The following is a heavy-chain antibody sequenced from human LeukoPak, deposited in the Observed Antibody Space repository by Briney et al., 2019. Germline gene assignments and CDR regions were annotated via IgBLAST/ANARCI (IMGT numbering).Heavy chain of an antibody. D-gene: IGHD2-15*01. CDR3: ARERGGPDAFDI. V-gene: IGHV4-59*12. Sequence: KLSETLSLTCTVSGGSISSSYWSWIRQPPGKGLEWLGYIYYTGSTNYNPSLKSRVTISVDTSKNQFSLKLSSVTAADTAVYYCARERGGPDAFDIWGQGTMVTVSS. CDR1: GGSISSSY. J-gene: IGHJ3*02. CDR2: IYYTGST.